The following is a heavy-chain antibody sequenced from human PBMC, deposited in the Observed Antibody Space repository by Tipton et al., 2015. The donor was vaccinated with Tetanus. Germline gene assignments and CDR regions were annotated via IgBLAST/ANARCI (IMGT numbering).Heavy chain of an antibody. CDR2: IYNSGST. CDR3: ARDQARGARGWNYFDY. CDR1: GGSISSGGYY. V-gene: IGHV4-31*03. D-gene: IGHD1-26*01. Sequence: LVKPTQTLSLTCTVSGGSISSGGYYWSWIRQHPGKSLEWIGDIYNSGSTYYNPSLKSRVTISVDTSKNQFSLKLNSVTAADTAVYFCARDQARGARGWNYFDYWGQGTQVTVSS. J-gene: IGHJ4*02.